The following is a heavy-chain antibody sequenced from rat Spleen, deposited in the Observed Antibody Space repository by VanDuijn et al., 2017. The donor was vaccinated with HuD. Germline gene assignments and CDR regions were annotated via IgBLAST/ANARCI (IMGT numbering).Heavy chain of an antibody. D-gene: IGHD1-5*01. J-gene: IGHJ2*01. CDR1: GFIFNNYY. CDR3: ARHGSDNIGTTKGFDY. CDR2: ISYDGGST. Sequence: EVQLVESGGGLVQPGRSLKLSCAASGFIFNNYYMVWVRQAPTKGLEWVASISYDGGSTYYRDSVKGRFTISRDNAKNTQYLQMDSLRSEDTATYYCARHGSDNIGTTKGFDYWGQGVMVTVSS. V-gene: IGHV5S13*01.